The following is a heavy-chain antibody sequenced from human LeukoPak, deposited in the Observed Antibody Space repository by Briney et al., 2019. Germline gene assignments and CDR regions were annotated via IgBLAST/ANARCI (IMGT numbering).Heavy chain of an antibody. Sequence: PGGSLRLSCAASGFIFSNAWMTWVRQAPGKGLEWVGRIKSNTDGGTTDYAAPVKGRFTISRDDPKNTLNLQMNSLKTEDTAGYYCTTGGGLYYDFWSGYQHIDYWGQGILITVSS. CDR2: IKSNTDGGTT. J-gene: IGHJ4*02. CDR3: TTGGGLYYDFWSGYQHIDY. V-gene: IGHV3-15*01. CDR1: GFIFSNAW. D-gene: IGHD3-3*01.